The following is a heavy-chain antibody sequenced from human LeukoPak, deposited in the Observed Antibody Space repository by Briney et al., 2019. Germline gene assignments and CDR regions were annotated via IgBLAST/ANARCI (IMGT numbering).Heavy chain of an antibody. CDR3: ARASGGNAFDI. Sequence: ASVKVSCKASGYTFSSYGISWVRQAPGQGLEWMGWISGYNDNTKYYAQKLQGRVTMTTDTSTSTAYMELSSLRSEDTAVYYCARASGGNAFDIWGQGTMVTVSS. CDR1: GYTFSSYG. CDR2: ISGYNDNT. J-gene: IGHJ3*02. D-gene: IGHD3-16*01. V-gene: IGHV1-18*01.